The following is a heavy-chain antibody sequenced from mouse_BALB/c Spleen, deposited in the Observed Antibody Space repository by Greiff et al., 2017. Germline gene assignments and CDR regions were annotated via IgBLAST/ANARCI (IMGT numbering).Heavy chain of an antibody. D-gene: IGHD2-1*01. CDR3: ARQGGYGNYGEY. J-gene: IGHJ2*01. CDR1: GFTFSSYG. Sequence: VQLKESGGDLVKPGGSLKLSCAASGFTFSSYGMSWVRQTPDKRLEWVATISSGGSYTYYPDSVKGRFTISRDNAKNTLYLQMSSLKSEDTAMYYCARQGGYGNYGEYWGQGTTLTVAS. CDR2: ISSGGSYT. V-gene: IGHV5-6*01.